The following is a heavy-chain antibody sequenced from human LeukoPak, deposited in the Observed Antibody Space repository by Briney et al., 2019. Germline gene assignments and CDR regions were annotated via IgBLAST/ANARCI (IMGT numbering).Heavy chain of an antibody. D-gene: IGHD6-19*01. CDR2: IYYSGST. Sequence: SETLSLTCTVSGGSISSYYWSWIRQPPGKGLEWIGYIYYSGSTNYNPSLKSRVTISVDASKNQFSLKLSSVTAADTAVYYWARGVAGAGTNWFDPWGQGTLVTVSS. V-gene: IGHV4-59*01. CDR1: GGSISSYY. J-gene: IGHJ5*02. CDR3: ARGVAGAGTNWFDP.